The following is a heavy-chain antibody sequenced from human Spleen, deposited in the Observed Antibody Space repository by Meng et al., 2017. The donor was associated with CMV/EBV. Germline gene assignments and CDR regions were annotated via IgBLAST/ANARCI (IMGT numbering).Heavy chain of an antibody. CDR3: AREAGSWSKDIWFDP. V-gene: IGHV1-69*05. D-gene: IGHD5-12*01. Sequence: SGGAFTDSGLRWVRQPPGQGLGWMGWIISYFSTTNYAQKFQGRVTITTDESATTAYMELNSLRLDDTAVYYCAREAGSWSKDIWFDPWGQGTLVTVSS. CDR2: IISYFSTT. J-gene: IGHJ5*02. CDR1: GGAFTDSG.